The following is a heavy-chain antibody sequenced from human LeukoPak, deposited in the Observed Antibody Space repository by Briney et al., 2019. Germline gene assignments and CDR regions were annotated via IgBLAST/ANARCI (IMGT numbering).Heavy chain of an antibody. CDR2: IYHNGST. V-gene: IGHV4-30-2*01. CDR3: ARRILERMGLSYYMDV. Sequence: SETLSLTCTVSGGSISNGGYYWSWIRQPPGKGLEWIGCIYHNGSTYYNPSLRSRVTMSVDRSKNQFSLKLSSVTAADTAVYYCARRILERMGLSYYMDVWGKGTTVTVSS. CDR1: GGSISNGGYY. J-gene: IGHJ6*03. D-gene: IGHD3-3*01.